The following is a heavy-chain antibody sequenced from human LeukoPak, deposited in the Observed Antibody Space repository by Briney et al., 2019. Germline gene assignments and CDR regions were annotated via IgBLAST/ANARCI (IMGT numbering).Heavy chain of an antibody. CDR1: GYTFTAYY. Sequence: ASVKVSCKASGYTFTAYYLRWVRQAPGQGLEYIGWINSNTGDTNSAQKFQGRVSMTRDTAISTAYMELSSLRSDDTAVYYCAREGLVCSSTSCHYFDSWGQGALVTVSS. J-gene: IGHJ4*02. V-gene: IGHV1-2*02. CDR3: AREGLVCSSTSCHYFDS. D-gene: IGHD2-2*01. CDR2: INSNTGDT.